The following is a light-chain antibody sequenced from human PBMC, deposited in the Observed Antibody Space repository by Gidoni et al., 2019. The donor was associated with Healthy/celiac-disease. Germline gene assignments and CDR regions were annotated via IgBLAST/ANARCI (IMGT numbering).Light chain of an antibody. V-gene: IGKV3-15*01. CDR3: QQYNNWTPWT. J-gene: IGKJ1*01. CDR1: QSVSSN. CDR2: GAS. Sequence: EIVMTQTPATLSVSPGERATLSCRASQSVSSNFAWYQQQPGQAPTPLLYGASTRATGIPARFSGSGSGTAFTLTISSLQSEDVAVYYYQQYNNWTPWTFGQGTKVEIK.